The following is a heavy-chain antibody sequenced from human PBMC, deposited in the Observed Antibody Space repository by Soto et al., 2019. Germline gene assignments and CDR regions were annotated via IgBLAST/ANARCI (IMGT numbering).Heavy chain of an antibody. Sequence: GGSLRLSCAASGFTFSSYSMNWVRQAPGKGLEWVSSISSSSSYIYYADSVKGRFTISRDNAKNSLYLQMNSLRAEDTAVYYCASSQVDYGDYEFVKWYFDLWGRGTLVTVSS. V-gene: IGHV3-21*01. CDR1: GFTFSSYS. CDR2: ISSSSSYI. J-gene: IGHJ2*01. D-gene: IGHD4-17*01. CDR3: ASSQVDYGDYEFVKWYFDL.